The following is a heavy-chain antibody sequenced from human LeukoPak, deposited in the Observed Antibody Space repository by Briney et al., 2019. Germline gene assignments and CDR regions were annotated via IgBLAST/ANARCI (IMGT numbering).Heavy chain of an antibody. J-gene: IGHJ4*02. Sequence: SAKVSCKASGLTFTASAMQWVRQARGQRLEWIGWIVVGSDISIYAQKFQERVTITRDVSTSTVYMEMSSLNSDDTAVYYCAADRFQLDPFYFNSWGQGTLVTVSS. V-gene: IGHV1-58*02. CDR1: GLTFTASA. CDR3: AADRFQLDPFYFNS. D-gene: IGHD1-1*01. CDR2: IVVGSDIS.